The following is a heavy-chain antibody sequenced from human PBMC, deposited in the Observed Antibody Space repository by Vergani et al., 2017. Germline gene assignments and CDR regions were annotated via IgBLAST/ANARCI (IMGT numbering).Heavy chain of an antibody. CDR3: AKAAVAGFNDY. CDR1: GFTFDDYA. V-gene: IGHV3-9*01. CDR2: IIWNSGSI. D-gene: IGHD6-19*01. J-gene: IGHJ4*02. Sequence: EVQLLESGGGLVQPGGSLRLSCAASGFTFDDYAMHWVRQAPGKGLEWVSGIIWNSGSIDYADSVKGRFTISRDNAKNSLSLQMNSLRAEDTALYYCAKAAVAGFNDYWGQGTLVTVSS.